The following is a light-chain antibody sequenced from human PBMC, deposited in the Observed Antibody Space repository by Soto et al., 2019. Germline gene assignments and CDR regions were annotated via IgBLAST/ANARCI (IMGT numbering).Light chain of an antibody. V-gene: IGLV1-44*01. CDR3: AAWDGSLSAVV. CDR1: RSNIGTYT. CDR2: LNN. J-gene: IGLJ2*01. Sequence: QSVLTQSPSASGTPGQRVTISCSGSRSNIGTYTVNWYQQLPGTAPTLLIYLNNQRHSGVPDRFSGSKSGTSASLAISGLKAEDEADYYCAAWDGSLSAVVFGVWTKLTV.